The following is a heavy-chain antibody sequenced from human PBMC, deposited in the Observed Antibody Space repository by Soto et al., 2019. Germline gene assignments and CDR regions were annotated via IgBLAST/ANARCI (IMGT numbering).Heavy chain of an antibody. CDR1: GFTFSSYG. J-gene: IGHJ4*02. CDR2: ISYDGSNK. D-gene: IGHD4-17*01. Sequence: QVQLVESGGGVVQPGRSLRLSCAASGFTFSSYGMHWVRQAPGKGLEWVAVISYDGSNKYYAVSVKGRFTISRDNSKNTLYLQMNSLRAEDTAVYYCAKVGTTVVTLGDYWGQGTLVTVSS. CDR3: AKVGTTVVTLGDY. V-gene: IGHV3-30*18.